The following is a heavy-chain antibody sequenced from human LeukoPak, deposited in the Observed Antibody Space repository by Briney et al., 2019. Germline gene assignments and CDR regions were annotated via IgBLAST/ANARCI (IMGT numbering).Heavy chain of an antibody. Sequence: SETLSLTCTLSGGSLSSSRYYSGWVSHPPGNGLEWIGSIYYSGNTYYNPSLQSGVTISVDTSKNQFSLKLSSVTAADTAVYNGARQGAGGRAFDIWGQGTMVTVSS. CDR2: IYYSGNT. J-gene: IGHJ3*02. CDR1: GGSLSSSRYY. V-gene: IGHV4-39*01. CDR3: ARQGAGGRAFDI.